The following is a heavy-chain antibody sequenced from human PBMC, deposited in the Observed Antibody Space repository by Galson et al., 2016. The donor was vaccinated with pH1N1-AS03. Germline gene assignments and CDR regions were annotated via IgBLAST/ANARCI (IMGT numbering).Heavy chain of an antibody. J-gene: IGHJ4*02. D-gene: IGHD3-3*01. CDR3: GRELWGGCEY. CDR1: GFTLRSYA. Sequence: SLSLSCAASGFTLRSYAMTWVRPAPGKGLEWVSAISICGNYNYYAASVKGRFTLSRDNAKNSLDLQMNSLRAEDTAVYYCGRELWGGCEYWGQGTLVTVSS. V-gene: IGHV3-21*04. CDR2: ISICGNYN.